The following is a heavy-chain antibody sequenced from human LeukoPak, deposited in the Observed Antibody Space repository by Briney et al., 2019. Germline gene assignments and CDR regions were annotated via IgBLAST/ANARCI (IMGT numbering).Heavy chain of an antibody. Sequence: GGSLRLSCAASGFTVSSNYMSWVRQAPGKGLEWVSVIYSGGSTYYADSVKGRFAISRDNSKNTLYLQMNSLRAEDTAVYYCARGTVLTGYASLDYWGQGALVTVSS. CDR1: GFTVSSNY. D-gene: IGHD3-16*01. J-gene: IGHJ4*02. CDR2: IYSGGST. CDR3: ARGTVLTGYASLDY. V-gene: IGHV3-66*01.